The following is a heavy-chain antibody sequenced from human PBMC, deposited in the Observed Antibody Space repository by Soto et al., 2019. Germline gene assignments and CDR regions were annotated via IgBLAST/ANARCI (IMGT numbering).Heavy chain of an antibody. V-gene: IGHV3-21*06. CDR3: ARESEDLTSNFDY. CDR1: GFTFTRFS. Sequence: ESGGGLVKPGGSLRLSCAASGFTFTRFSMNWFRQAPGKGLEWVSSISSTTNYIYYGDSMKGRFTISRDNAKNSLYLEMNSLRAEDTAVYYCARESEDLTSNFDYWGQGTLVTVSS. J-gene: IGHJ4*02. CDR2: ISSTTNYI.